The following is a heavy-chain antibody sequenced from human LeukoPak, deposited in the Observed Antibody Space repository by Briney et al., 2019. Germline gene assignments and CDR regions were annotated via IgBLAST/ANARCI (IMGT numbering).Heavy chain of an antibody. Sequence: ASVKVSCKASGYTFTSYGISWVRQAPGQGLEWMGWISAYNGNTNYAQKLQGRVTMTTDTSTSTAYMELRSLRSDDTAVYYCARGVRFLGKYNWFDPWGQGTLVTVSS. CDR3: ARGVRFLGKYNWFDP. V-gene: IGHV1-18*01. CDR2: ISAYNGNT. J-gene: IGHJ5*02. D-gene: IGHD3-3*01. CDR1: GYTFTSYG.